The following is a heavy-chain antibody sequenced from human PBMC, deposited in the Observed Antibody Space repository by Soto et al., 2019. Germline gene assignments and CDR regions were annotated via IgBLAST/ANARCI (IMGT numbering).Heavy chain of an antibody. V-gene: IGHV3-23*01. CDR1: EFTFSSYA. J-gene: IGHJ3*01. Sequence: ELQLLESGGGLVQPGGSLRLSCVASEFTFSSYAMSWVRQAPGKGLEWVSAISGSGGSTYYADSVKGRFAVSRDNSKSTLYLQMNSLRDEDTAVYYCVKDFQQSVWGQGTMVTVSS. D-gene: IGHD6-13*01. CDR3: VKDFQQSV. CDR2: ISGSGGST.